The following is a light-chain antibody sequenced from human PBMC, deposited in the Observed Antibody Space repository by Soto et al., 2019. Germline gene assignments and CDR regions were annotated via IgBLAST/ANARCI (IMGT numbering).Light chain of an antibody. CDR3: SSYAGSNNYV. V-gene: IGLV2-8*01. CDR2: EVT. Sequence: QSVLTQPPSASGSPGQSVTISCTGTSSDVGDYNYVSWYQQHPGKAPKLMIYEVTKRPSGVPDRFSGSKSGNTASLTVSGLQAEDEAEYYCSSYAGSNNYVFGTGTKLTVL. J-gene: IGLJ1*01. CDR1: SSDVGDYNY.